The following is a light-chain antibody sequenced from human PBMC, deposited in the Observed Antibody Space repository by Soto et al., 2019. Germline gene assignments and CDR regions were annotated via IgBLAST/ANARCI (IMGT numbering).Light chain of an antibody. Sequence: DIQMIQSPSSLSASVGDRVTITCRASQSISSYLNWYQQKPGKAPKLLIYAASSLQSGVPSRFSGSGSGTDFTLTTSSLQPEDFATYYCQQSYSTPYMYTFGQGTKLEIK. J-gene: IGKJ2*01. CDR1: QSISSY. CDR3: QQSYSTPYMYT. V-gene: IGKV1-39*01. CDR2: AAS.